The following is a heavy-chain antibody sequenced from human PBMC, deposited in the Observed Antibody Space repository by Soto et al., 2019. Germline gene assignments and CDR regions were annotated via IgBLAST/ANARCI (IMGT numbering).Heavy chain of an antibody. J-gene: IGHJ5*02. Sequence: LSLTCTVSGGSVSSGGYYWSWIRQHPGKGLEWIGYIYYSGSTYYNPSLKSRVTISVDTSKNQFSLKLSSVTAADTAVYYCAGGYSSGRNWFDPWGQGTLVTVSS. CDR1: GGSVSSGGYY. CDR2: IYYSGST. V-gene: IGHV4-31*03. CDR3: AGGYSSGRNWFDP. D-gene: IGHD6-19*01.